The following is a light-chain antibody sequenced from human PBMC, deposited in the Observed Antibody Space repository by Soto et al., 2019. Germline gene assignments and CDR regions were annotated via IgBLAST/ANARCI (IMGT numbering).Light chain of an antibody. CDR2: TAS. V-gene: IGKV1-39*01. J-gene: IGKJ1*01. CDR3: QQHYNTPRT. CDR1: QSISSY. Sequence: DIQMTQSPSSLSASVGDRVTVTCRASQSISSYVNWYQQKPGKAPTLLIYTASNLQSGVPSRFSGSGSGTHFTLTISSLQPEEFATYYCQQHYNTPRTFGQGTKVDIK.